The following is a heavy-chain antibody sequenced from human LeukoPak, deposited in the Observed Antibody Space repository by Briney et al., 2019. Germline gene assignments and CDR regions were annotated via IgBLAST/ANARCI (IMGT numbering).Heavy chain of an antibody. J-gene: IGHJ3*02. V-gene: IGHV3-23*01. CDR1: GFTFSSYA. CDR2: ISGSGGST. Sequence: GGSLRLSRAASGFTFSSYAMSWVRQAPGKGLEWVSAISGSGGSTYYADSVKGRFTISRDNSKNTLYLQMNSLRAEDTAVYYCAKAMSLGYDFWSGYYGGAFDIWGQGTMVTVSS. CDR3: AKAMSLGYDFWSGYYGGAFDI. D-gene: IGHD3-3*01.